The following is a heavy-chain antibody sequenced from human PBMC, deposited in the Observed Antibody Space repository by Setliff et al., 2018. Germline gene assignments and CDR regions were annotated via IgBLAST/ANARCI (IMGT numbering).Heavy chain of an antibody. CDR1: GGSISSHY. CDR3: ARQSRDYVFDI. Sequence: SETLSLTCTVSGGSISSHYWSWIRQPPGKGLEWIGYIYYSGSTNYNPSLKSRVTMSVDESKNHFSLRLNSLTAADTAIYYCARQSRDYVFDICGQGTVVTVSS. J-gene: IGHJ3*02. D-gene: IGHD6-19*01. V-gene: IGHV4-59*11. CDR2: IYYSGST.